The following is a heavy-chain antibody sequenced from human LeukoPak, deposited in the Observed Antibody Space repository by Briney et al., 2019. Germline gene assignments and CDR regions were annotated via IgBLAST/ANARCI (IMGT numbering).Heavy chain of an antibody. D-gene: IGHD3-22*01. CDR1: GGTFSSYT. CDR3: AREWGHDSSGYFFGY. J-gene: IGHJ4*02. V-gene: IGHV1-69*13. Sequence: SVKVSCKASGGTFSSYTISWVRQAPGQGLEWMGGITPIFGTANYAQKFQGRVTITADESTSTAYMELSSLRSEDTAVYYCAREWGHDSSGYFFGYWGQGTLVTVSS. CDR2: ITPIFGTA.